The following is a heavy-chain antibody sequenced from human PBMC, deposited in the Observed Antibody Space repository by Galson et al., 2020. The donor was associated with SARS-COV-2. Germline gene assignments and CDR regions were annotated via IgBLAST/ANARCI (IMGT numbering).Heavy chain of an antibody. CDR2: IHPNSGGT. D-gene: IGHD2-15*01. CDR1: GYTFTGYY. V-gene: IGHV1-2*06. J-gene: IGHJ4*02. Sequence: SSVKVTCKASGYTFTGYYLHWLRPAPAQGLDWMGRIHPNSGGTNYAQKLQGRITMTRDTSISTAYMGLSRLRSDDTAVYYCARAWWPGYYFDYWGQGTLVTVSS. CDR3: ARAWWPGYYFDY.